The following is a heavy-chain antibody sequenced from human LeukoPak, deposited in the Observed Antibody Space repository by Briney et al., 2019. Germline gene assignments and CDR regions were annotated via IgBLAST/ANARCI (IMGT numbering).Heavy chain of an antibody. D-gene: IGHD6-19*01. CDR3: ARMRGSSGWYDY. CDR1: GGSISSYY. Sequence: SETLSLTCTVSGGSISSYYWSWIRQPPGKGLEWIGYIYYSGSTNYSPSLKSRVTISVDTSKNQFSLKLSSVTAADTAVYYCARMRGSSGWYDYWGQGTLVTVSS. V-gene: IGHV4-59*01. CDR2: IYYSGST. J-gene: IGHJ4*02.